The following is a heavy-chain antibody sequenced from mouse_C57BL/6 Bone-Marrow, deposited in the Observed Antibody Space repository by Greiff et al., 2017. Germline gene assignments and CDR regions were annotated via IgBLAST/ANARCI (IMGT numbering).Heavy chain of an antibody. CDR3: ARPPIYYGYDYYAMDY. V-gene: IGHV1-55*01. J-gene: IGHJ4*01. CDR2: IYPGSGST. Sequence: QVQLQQPGAELVKPGASVKMSCKASGYTFTGYWITWVKQRPGQGLEWIGDIYPGSGSTNYNEKFKSKATLTVDTSSSTAYMQLSSLTSEDSAVYYCARPPIYYGYDYYAMDYWGQGTSVTVSS. D-gene: IGHD2-2*01. CDR1: GYTFTGYW.